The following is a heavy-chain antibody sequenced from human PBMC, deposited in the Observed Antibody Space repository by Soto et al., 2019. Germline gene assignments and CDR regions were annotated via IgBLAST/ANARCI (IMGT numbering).Heavy chain of an antibody. CDR2: IYPGDSDT. D-gene: IGHD3-3*01. CDR1: GYSFTSYW. CDR3: ARGPLRFLAWFDPSYYYYGMDV. V-gene: IGHV5-51*01. J-gene: IGHJ6*02. Sequence: GESLKISCKGSGYSFTSYWIGWVRQMPGKGLEWMGIIYPGDSDTRYSPSFQGQVTISADKSISTAYLQWSSLKASDTAMYYCARGPLRFLAWFDPSYYYYGMDVWGQGTTVTVSS.